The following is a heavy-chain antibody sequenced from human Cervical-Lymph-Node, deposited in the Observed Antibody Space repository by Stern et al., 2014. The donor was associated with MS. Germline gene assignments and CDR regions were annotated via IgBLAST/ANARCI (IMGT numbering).Heavy chain of an antibody. Sequence: QVQMVESGGGVVQPGRSLRLSWAASGFSLSRYAMHWVRQAPGKGLEWVALIWYDGSNPYYADSVTGRFTISRDNFKNTLYLQMNSLRAEDTAVYYCASAYSSSHYYFDYWGQGTLVTVSS. J-gene: IGHJ4*02. CDR1: GFSLSRYA. CDR2: IWYDGSNP. V-gene: IGHV3-33*01. CDR3: ASAYSSSHYYFDY. D-gene: IGHD6-13*01.